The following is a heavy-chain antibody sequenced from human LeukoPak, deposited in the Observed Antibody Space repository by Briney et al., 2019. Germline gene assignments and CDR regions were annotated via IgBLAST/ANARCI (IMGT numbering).Heavy chain of an antibody. D-gene: IGHD1-1*01. CDR1: GFTFSSYA. J-gene: IGHJ4*02. V-gene: IGHV3-21*01. CDR2: ISSSSDYI. CDR3: ASEGTTGTTWGPDY. Sequence: GGSLRLSCAASGFTFSSYAMSWVRQAPGKGLEWVSSISSSSDYIYYADSVKGRFTISRDNAKNTLYLQMNSLRAEDTAVYYCASEGTTGTTWGPDYWGQGTLVTVSS.